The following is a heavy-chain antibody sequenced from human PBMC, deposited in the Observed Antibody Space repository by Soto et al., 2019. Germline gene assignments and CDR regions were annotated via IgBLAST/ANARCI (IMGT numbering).Heavy chain of an antibody. V-gene: IGHV4-59*01. CDR2: IYYSGST. D-gene: IGHD3-16*01. CDR1: GGSISSYY. J-gene: IGHJ4*02. CDR3: ARQVTSGTSLYDFDY. Sequence: SETLSLTCTVSGGSISSYYWRWIRQPPGKGLEWIGYIYYSGSTNYNPSLKSRVTISVDTSKNQFSLKLSSVTAADTGVYYCARQVTSGTSLYDFDYWGQGTLVTVSS.